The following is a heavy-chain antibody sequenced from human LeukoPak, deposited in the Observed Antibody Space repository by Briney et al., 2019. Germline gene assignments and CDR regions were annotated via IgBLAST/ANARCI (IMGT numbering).Heavy chain of an antibody. J-gene: IGHJ4*02. V-gene: IGHV4-38-2*02. D-gene: IGHD3-22*01. CDR2: IYYSGST. Sequence: PSETLSLTCTVSGYSISSGYYWGWIRQPPGKGLEWIGSIYYSGSTYYNPSLKSRVTISVDTSKNQFSLKLSSVTAADTAVYYCARDLSDYYDSSGYFYYWGQGTLVTVSS. CDR1: GYSISSGYY. CDR3: ARDLSDYYDSSGYFYY.